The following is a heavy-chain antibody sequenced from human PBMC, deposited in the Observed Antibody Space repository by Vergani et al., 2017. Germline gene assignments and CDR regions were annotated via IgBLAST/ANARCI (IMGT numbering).Heavy chain of an antibody. CDR1: GFTFSNAW. J-gene: IGHJ4*02. Sequence: EVQLVESGGGLVKPGGSLRLSCAASGFTFSNAWMSWVRQAPGKGLEWVGRIKSKTDGGTTDYAAPVKGRFTISRDDSKNTLYLQMNSLKTEDTAVYYCTLGPRDYYDSSGYYLYYFDYWGQGTLVTVSS. CDR2: IKSKTDGGTT. D-gene: IGHD3-22*01. CDR3: TLGPRDYYDSSGYYLYYFDY. V-gene: IGHV3-15*01.